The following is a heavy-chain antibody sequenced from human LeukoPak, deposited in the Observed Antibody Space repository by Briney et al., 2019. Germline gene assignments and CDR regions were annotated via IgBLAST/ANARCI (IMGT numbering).Heavy chain of an antibody. CDR2: INPNSGGT. Sequence: GASVKVSCKASGYTFTGYYMHWVRQAPGQGLEWMGWINPNSGGTNYAQKFQGRVTMTRDTSISTAYMELSRLRSDDTAVYYCARANVVVPAAQEPANWFDPWGQGTLVTVSS. V-gene: IGHV1-2*02. CDR3: ARANVVVPAAQEPANWFDP. J-gene: IGHJ5*02. CDR1: GYTFTGYY. D-gene: IGHD2-2*01.